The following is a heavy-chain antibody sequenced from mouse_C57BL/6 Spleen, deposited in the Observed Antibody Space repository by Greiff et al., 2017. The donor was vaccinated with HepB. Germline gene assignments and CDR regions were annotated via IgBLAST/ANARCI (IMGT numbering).Heavy chain of an antibody. Sequence: VKVVESGAELVKPGASVKLSCKASGYTFTSYWMHWVKQRPGQGLEWIGMIHPNSGSTNYNEKFKSKATLTVDKSSSTAYMQLSSLTSEDSAVYYCARFLDSYFDYWGQGTTLTVSS. CDR2: IHPNSGST. CDR1: GYTFTSYW. CDR3: ARFLDSYFDY. V-gene: IGHV1-64*01. J-gene: IGHJ2*01.